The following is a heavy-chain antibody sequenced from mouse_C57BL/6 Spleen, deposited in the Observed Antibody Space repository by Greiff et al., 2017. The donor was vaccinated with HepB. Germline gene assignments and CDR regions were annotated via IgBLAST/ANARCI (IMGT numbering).Heavy chain of an antibody. V-gene: IGHV1-63*01. D-gene: IGHD3-2*02. CDR3: ARVAAQATFYFDY. CDR2: IYPGGGYT. Sequence: QVQLQQSGAELVRPGTSVKMSCKASGYTFTNYWIGWAKQRPGHGLEWIGDIYPGGGYTNYNEKFKGKATLTADKSSSTAYMQFSSLTSEDSAIYYCARVAAQATFYFDYWGQGTTLTVSS. CDR1: GYTFTNYW. J-gene: IGHJ2*01.